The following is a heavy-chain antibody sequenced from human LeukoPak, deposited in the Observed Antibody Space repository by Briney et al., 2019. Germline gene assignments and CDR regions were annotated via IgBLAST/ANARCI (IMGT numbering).Heavy chain of an antibody. D-gene: IGHD5-12*01. J-gene: IGHJ4*02. CDR1: RFTFNSYA. CDR2: IGGSNGIT. V-gene: IGHV3-23*01. CDR3: ARNENSGWGYFDY. Sequence: GGSLRLSCAASRFTFNSYAMSWVRQAPGKGLEWVSVIGGSNGITLYVGSVKGRFTISRDNSKDTLYLQMNSLRAEDTAVYYCARNENSGWGYFDYWGQGTLVTVSS.